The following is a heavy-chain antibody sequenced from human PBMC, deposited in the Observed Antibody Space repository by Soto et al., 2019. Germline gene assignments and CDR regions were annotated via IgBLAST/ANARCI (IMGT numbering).Heavy chain of an antibody. CDR2: IIPIFGTA. Sequence: ASVKVSCKASGGTFSSYAISWVRQAPGQGLEWMGGIIPIFGTANYAQKFQGRVTITADESTSTAYMELSSLRSEDTAVYYCASEIYSSGNNWFDPWGQGTLVTVSS. CDR3: ASEIYSSGNNWFDP. D-gene: IGHD3-22*01. CDR1: GGTFSSYA. V-gene: IGHV1-69*13. J-gene: IGHJ5*02.